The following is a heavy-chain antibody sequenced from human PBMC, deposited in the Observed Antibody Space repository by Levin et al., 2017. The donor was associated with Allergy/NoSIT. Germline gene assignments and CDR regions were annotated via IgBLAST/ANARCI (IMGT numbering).Heavy chain of an antibody. V-gene: IGHV3-30-3*01. CDR1: GVTFSSYA. CDR3: AREARIAVAGWFDP. CDR2: ISYDGSNK. J-gene: IGHJ5*02. Sequence: SCAASGVTFSSYAMHWVRQAPGKGLEWVAVISYDGSNKYYADSVKGRFTISRDNSKNTLYLQMNSLRAEDTAVYYCAREARIAVAGWFDPWGQGTLVTVSS. D-gene: IGHD6-19*01.